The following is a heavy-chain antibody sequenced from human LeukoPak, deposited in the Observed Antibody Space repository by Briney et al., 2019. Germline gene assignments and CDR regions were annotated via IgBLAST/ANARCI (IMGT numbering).Heavy chain of an antibody. D-gene: IGHD3-22*01. CDR2: IYYSGST. V-gene: IGHV4-31*03. Sequence: SETLSLTCTVSGGSISSGGYYWSWIRQHPGKGLEWIGYIYYSGSTYHNPSLKSRVTISVDTSKNQFSLKLSSVTAADTAVYYCARSSGYDPGVENWGQGTLVTVSS. CDR1: GGSISSGGYY. CDR3: ARSSGYDPGVEN. J-gene: IGHJ4*02.